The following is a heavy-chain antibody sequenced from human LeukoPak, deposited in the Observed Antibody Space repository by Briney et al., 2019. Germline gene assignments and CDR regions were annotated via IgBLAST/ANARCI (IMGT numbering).Heavy chain of an antibody. J-gene: IGHJ4*02. CDR3: ARRGYYAPDDY. Sequence: PSETLSLTWAVYGGSFSGYYWSWIRQPPGKGMEWIGEINHSGSTNYNPSLKSRVTISVDTPKNQCSLKLDSVTAADTAVYYCARRGYYAPDDYWGQGTLVTVSS. V-gene: IGHV4-34*01. D-gene: IGHD3-10*01. CDR1: GGSFSGYY. CDR2: INHSGST.